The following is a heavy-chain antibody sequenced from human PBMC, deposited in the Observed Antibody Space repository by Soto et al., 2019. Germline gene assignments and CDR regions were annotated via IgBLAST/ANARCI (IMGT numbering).Heavy chain of an antibody. V-gene: IGHV1-69*13. CDR1: GGTISSYA. Sequence: GASVKVSCKASGGTISSYAISWVRQAPGQGLEWMGGIIPIFGTANYAQKFQGRVTITADESTSTAYMELSSLRSEDTAVYYCARAAQQRASPCTDPCGQGTMLTLSS. J-gene: IGHJ5*02. CDR2: IIPIFGTA. CDR3: ARAAQQRASPCTDP. D-gene: IGHD6-13*01.